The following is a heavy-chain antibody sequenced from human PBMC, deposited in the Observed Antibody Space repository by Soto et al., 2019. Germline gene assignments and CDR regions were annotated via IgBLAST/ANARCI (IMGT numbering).Heavy chain of an antibody. Sequence: DVQLVESGGGLIQPGESLRLSCAASGFTISGKKYVAWVRQAPGKGLEWLSALYDFDGSFYAASVKGRFTTSCDSSKTTVYLRMNDLRPDDTAVYYCATWHEREHAYDVWGQGTMVTVSS. J-gene: IGHJ3*01. D-gene: IGHD1-1*01. CDR3: ATWHEREHAYDV. V-gene: IGHV3-53*01. CDR1: GFTISGKKY. CDR2: LYDFDGS.